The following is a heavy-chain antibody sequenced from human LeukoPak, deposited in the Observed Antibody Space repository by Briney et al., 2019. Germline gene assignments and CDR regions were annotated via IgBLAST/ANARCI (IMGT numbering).Heavy chain of an antibody. CDR3: TRGYSTRHFPFDS. CDR1: GFNFDDYG. J-gene: IGHJ4*02. CDR2: VNSNGRSA. V-gene: IGHV3-20*04. Sequence: GGSLRLSCAASGFNFDDYGMTWVRQIPGKGLEWVAGVNSNGRSAGYAAAVRGRSTISRDNYKNSLYLDMGSLRLEDTAFYYCTRGYSTRHFPFDSWGQGTLVTVSS. D-gene: IGHD2-2*01.